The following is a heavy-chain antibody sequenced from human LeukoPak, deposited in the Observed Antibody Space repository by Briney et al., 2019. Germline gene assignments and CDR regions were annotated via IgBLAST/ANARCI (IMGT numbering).Heavy chain of an antibody. V-gene: IGHV3-23*01. CDR3: AKSTGGNYDILTGPAWYFDL. CDR1: GFTFSSYA. J-gene: IGHJ2*01. D-gene: IGHD3-9*01. Sequence: GGSLRLSCAASGFTFSSYAMSWVRQAPGKGLEWVSAISGSGGSTYYADSVKGRFTISRDNSKNTLYLQMNSLRAEDTAVYYCAKSTGGNYDILTGPAWYFDLWGRGTLVTVSS. CDR2: ISGSGGST.